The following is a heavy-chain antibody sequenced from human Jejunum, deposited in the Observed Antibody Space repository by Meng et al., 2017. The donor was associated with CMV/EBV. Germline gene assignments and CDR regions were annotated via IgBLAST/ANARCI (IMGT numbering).Heavy chain of an antibody. Sequence: TNDWIGWVRKMHGKGLEWMGIIYPGDSDTRYGPSFQGQVTISADKSISTAYLHWSSLKASDTAMYYCARVVVTATPGFYYYYGVDVWGQGTTVTVSS. D-gene: IGHD2-15*01. V-gene: IGHV5-51*01. CDR1: TNDW. CDR3: ARVVVTATPGFYYYYGVDV. J-gene: IGHJ6*02. CDR2: IYPGDSDT.